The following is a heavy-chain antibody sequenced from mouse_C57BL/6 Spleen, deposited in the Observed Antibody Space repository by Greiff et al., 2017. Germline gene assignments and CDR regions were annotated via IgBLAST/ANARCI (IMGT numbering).Heavy chain of an antibody. Sequence: QVQLQQPGAELVMPGASVKLSCKVSGYTFTSYWLHWVKQRPGQGLEWIGEIDPSDSYTNYNQKFKGKSTLTVDKSSSTAYMQLSSLTSEDSAVYYCASRGYDYGFAYWGQGTLVTVSA. CDR3: ASRGYDYGFAY. CDR2: IDPSDSYT. D-gene: IGHD2-4*01. J-gene: IGHJ3*01. V-gene: IGHV1-69*01. CDR1: GYTFTSYW.